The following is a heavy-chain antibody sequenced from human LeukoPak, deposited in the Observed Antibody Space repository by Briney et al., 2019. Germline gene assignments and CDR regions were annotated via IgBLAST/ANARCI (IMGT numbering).Heavy chain of an antibody. V-gene: IGHV3-7*01. J-gene: IGHJ4*02. CDR1: GFTFSSYW. Sequence: GGSLRLSCAASGFTFSSYWMSWVRQAPGKGLEWVANIKQDGSEKYYVDSVKGRFTISRDNAKNSLYLQMNSLRAEDTAVYYCARDGHYYDSSGYPVYFDNWAQGTLVTVSS. CDR3: ARDGHYYDSSGYPVYFDN. CDR2: IKQDGSEK. D-gene: IGHD3-22*01.